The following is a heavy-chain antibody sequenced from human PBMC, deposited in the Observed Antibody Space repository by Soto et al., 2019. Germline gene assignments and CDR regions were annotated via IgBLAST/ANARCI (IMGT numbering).Heavy chain of an antibody. CDR3: ARGPYCTNGVCSSDYYYGMDV. CDR1: GFTFSSYA. Sequence: LRLSCAASGFTFSSYAMHWVRQAPGKGLEWVAVISYDGSNKYYADSVKGRFTISRDNSKNTLYLQMNSLRAEDTAVYYCARGPYCTNGVCSSDYYYGMDVWGQGTTVTVSS. CDR2: ISYDGSNK. V-gene: IGHV3-30-3*01. D-gene: IGHD2-8*01. J-gene: IGHJ6*02.